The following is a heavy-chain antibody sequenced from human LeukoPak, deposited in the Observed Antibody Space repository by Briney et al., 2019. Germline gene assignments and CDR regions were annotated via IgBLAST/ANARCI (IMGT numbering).Heavy chain of an antibody. J-gene: IGHJ4*02. CDR2: FDPEDGET. V-gene: IGHV1-24*01. CDR1: GYTLTELS. CDR3: ATDLGYCSSTSCYRAFDY. D-gene: IGHD2-2*01. Sequence: ASVKVSCKVSGYTLTELSMHWVRQAPGKGLEWMGGFDPEDGETIYAQKFQGRVTMTEDTPTDTAYMELSGLRSEDTAVYYCATDLGYCSSTSCYRAFDYWGQGTLVTVSS.